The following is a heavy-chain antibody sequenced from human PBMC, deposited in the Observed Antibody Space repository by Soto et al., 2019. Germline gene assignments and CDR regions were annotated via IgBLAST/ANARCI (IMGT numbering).Heavy chain of an antibody. CDR3: TTDAYCGGDCYFPYYYGMDV. D-gene: IGHD2-21*02. J-gene: IGHJ6*02. V-gene: IGHV3-15*01. CDR2: IKSKTDGGTT. CDR1: GFTFSNAW. Sequence: PGGSLRLSCAASGFTFSNAWMSWVRQAPGKGLGWVGRIKSKTDGGTTDYAAPVKGRFTISRDDSKNTLYLQMNSLKTEDTAVYYCTTDAYCGGDCYFPYYYGMDVWGQGTTVTVSS.